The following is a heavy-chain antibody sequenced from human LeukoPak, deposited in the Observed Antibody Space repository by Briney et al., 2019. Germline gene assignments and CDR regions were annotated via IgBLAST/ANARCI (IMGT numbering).Heavy chain of an antibody. V-gene: IGHV4-59*01. D-gene: IGHD3-3*01. J-gene: IGHJ5*02. CDR3: ARYFLEWEKNWFDP. CDR1: GGSISSYY. Sequence: SETLSLTCTVLGGSISSYYWSWIRQPPGKGLEWIGYIYYSGTTNYNPSLKSRVTISVDTSKNQFSLKLRSVTAADTAVYYCARYFLEWEKNWFDPWGQGTLVTVSS. CDR2: IYYSGTT.